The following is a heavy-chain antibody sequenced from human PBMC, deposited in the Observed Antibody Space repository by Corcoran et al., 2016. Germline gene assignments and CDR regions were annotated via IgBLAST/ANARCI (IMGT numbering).Heavy chain of an antibody. D-gene: IGHD1-1*01. V-gene: IGHV3-15*01. CDR3: TTDSLNWNDAFDY. J-gene: IGHJ4*02. CDR1: GFTFSNAW. CDR2: IKSKTDGGPT. Sequence: EVQLVESGGGLVKPGGSLRLSCAASGFTFSNAWMSWVRQAPGKGLEWVGRIKSKTDGGPTDYAAPVKGRFTISRDDSKNTLYLQMNSLKTEDTAVYYCTTDSLNWNDAFDYWGQGTLVTVSS.